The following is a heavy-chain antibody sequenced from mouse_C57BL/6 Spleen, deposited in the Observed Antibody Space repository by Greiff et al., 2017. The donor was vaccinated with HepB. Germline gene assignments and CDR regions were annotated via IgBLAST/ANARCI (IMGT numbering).Heavy chain of an antibody. D-gene: IGHD1-1*01. CDR2: IYPGSGST. J-gene: IGHJ2*01. CDR3: ARGPFYYYGSSLDY. V-gene: IGHV1-55*01. Sequence: VQLQQPGAELVKPGASVKMSCKASGYTFTSYWITWVKQRPGQGLEWIGDIYPGSGSTNYNEKFKSKATLTVDTSSSTAYMQLSSLTSEDSAVYYCARGPFYYYGSSLDYWGQGTTLTVSS. CDR1: GYTFTSYW.